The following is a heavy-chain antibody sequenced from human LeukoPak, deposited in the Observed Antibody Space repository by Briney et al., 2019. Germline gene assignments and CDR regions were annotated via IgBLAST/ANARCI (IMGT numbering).Heavy chain of an antibody. CDR3: AREITMVRGVTPYYFDY. CDR1: GYTFTSYG. J-gene: IGHJ4*02. D-gene: IGHD3-10*01. CDR2: ISAYNGNT. Sequence: GASVKVSCTASGYTFTSYGISWVRQAPGQGLEWMGWISAYNGNTNYAQKLQGRVTMTTDTSTSTAYMELRSLRSDDTAVYYCAREITMVRGVTPYYFDYWGQGTLVTVSS. V-gene: IGHV1-18*01.